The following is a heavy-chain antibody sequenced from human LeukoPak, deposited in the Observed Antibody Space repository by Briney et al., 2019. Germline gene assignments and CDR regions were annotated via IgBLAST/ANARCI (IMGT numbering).Heavy chain of an antibody. D-gene: IGHD3-10*02. V-gene: IGHV4-59*01. CDR2: IYYSGST. J-gene: IGHJ6*03. CDR1: GGSISSYY. CDR3: ARSVRGPNQYYMDV. Sequence: PSETLSLTCTVSGGSISSYYWSWIRQPPGKGLEWIGYIYYSGSTNYNPSLKSRVTISVDTSKNRFSLKLSSVTAADTAVYYCARSVRGPNQYYMDVWGKGTTVTISS.